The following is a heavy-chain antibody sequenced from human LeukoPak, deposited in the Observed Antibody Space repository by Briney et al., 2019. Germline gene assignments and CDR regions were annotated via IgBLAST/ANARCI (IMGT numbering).Heavy chain of an antibody. J-gene: IGHJ3*02. CDR1: GFTFDDYA. CDR2: ISWNSGSI. CDR3: TSFSSGI. V-gene: IGHV3-9*01. Sequence: GRSLRLSCAASGFTFDDYAMHWVRQAPGKGLEWVSGISWNSGSIGYADSVKGRFTISRDNAKNSLYLQMNSLRAEDTAVYYCTSFSSGIWGQGTMVSVSS. D-gene: IGHD6-6*01.